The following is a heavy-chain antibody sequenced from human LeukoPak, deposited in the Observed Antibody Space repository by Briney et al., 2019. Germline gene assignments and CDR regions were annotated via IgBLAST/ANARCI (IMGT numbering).Heavy chain of an antibody. CDR1: GFTFSTYA. CDR2: ISGSGGST. Sequence: GGSLRLSCAASGFTFSTYAMSWVRQAPGKGLEWVSGISGSGGSTYYADSVKGRFTISRDNSKNTLYLQMNSLRAEDTAVYYCARDYPWTPYYYGSGSSYYYMDVWGKGTTVTVSS. V-gene: IGHV3-23*01. D-gene: IGHD3-10*01. J-gene: IGHJ6*03. CDR3: ARDYPWTPYYYGSGSSYYYMDV.